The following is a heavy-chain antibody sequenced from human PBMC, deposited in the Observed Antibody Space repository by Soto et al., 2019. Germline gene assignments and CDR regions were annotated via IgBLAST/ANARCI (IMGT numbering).Heavy chain of an antibody. Sequence: SETLSLTCTVSGGSISSYYWSWIRQPPGKGLEWIGYIYYSGSTNYNPSLKSRVTISVDTSKNQFSLKLSSVTAADTAVYYCARGRYSNYFDYWGQGTLVTVSS. J-gene: IGHJ4*02. V-gene: IGHV4-59*01. CDR3: ARGRYSNYFDY. CDR1: GGSISSYY. D-gene: IGHD4-4*01. CDR2: IYYSGST.